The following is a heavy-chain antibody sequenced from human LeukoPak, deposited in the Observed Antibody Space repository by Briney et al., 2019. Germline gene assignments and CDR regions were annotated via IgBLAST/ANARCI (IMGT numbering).Heavy chain of an antibody. CDR3: ARVTYGDYGGGDAFDI. Sequence: GGSLRLSCAASGFTFSSYSMNWVRQAPGKGLEWVSSISSSSSYIYYADTVKGRFTISRDNAKNSLYLQMNSLRAEDTAVYYCARVTYGDYGGGDAFDIWGQGTMVTVSS. CDR1: GFTFSSYS. D-gene: IGHD4-17*01. CDR2: ISSSSSYI. V-gene: IGHV3-21*01. J-gene: IGHJ3*02.